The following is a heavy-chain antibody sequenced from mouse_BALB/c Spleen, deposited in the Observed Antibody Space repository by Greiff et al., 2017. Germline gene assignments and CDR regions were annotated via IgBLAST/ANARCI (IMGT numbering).Heavy chain of an antibody. CDR1: GYAFTNYL. CDR3: ARFGSYAMDY. CDR2: INPGSGGT. Sequence: VQLQQSGAELVRPGTSVKVSCKASGYAFTNYLIEWVKQRPGQGLEWIGVINPGSGGTNYNEKFKGKATLTADKSSSTAYMQLSSLTSDDSAVYFCARFGSYAMDYWGQGTSVTVSS. V-gene: IGHV1-54*01. J-gene: IGHJ4*01.